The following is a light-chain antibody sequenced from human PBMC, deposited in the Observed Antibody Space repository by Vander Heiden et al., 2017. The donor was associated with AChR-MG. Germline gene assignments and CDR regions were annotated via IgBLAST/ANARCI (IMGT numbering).Light chain of an antibody. CDR3: QSYDSSLSGSV. Sequence: QSVLTQPPSVSGAPGQRVTISCTGSSSNIGAGYDVHWYQQLPGTAPKLLIYDNNNRPSGVPDRFSGSKSGTSASLAITGLQAEDEAEYYCQSYDSSLSGSVFGGGTKLTVL. CDR1: SSNIGAGYD. V-gene: IGLV1-40*01. J-gene: IGLJ3*02. CDR2: DNN.